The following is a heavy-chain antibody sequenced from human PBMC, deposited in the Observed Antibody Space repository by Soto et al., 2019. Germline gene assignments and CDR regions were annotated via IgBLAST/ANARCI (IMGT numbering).Heavy chain of an antibody. V-gene: IGHV4-59*08. CDR1: GGSFSSYY. J-gene: IGHJ6*03. CDR3: AGRDCSSTNCYYLDYYYMDV. Sequence: QVQLQESGPGLVRPSETLSLTCTVSGGSFSSYYWTWIRQSPGKGLEWFGYIYYSGSTDYNPSLRGRLAISIDTSKNQFSLRLNSMTPADTAVYYCAGRDCSSTNCYYLDYYYMDVWGKGTTVTVSS. CDR2: IYYSGST. D-gene: IGHD2-2*01.